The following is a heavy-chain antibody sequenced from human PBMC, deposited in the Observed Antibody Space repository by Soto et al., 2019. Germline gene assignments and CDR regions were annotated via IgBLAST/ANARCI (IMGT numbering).Heavy chain of an antibody. Sequence: GGSLRLSCAASGFTFSSYSMNWVRQAPGKGLEWVSSISSSSSYIYYADSVKGRFTISRDNAKNSLYLQMNSLRAEDTAVYYCARDKNAVAGPKRDYWGQGTLVTVSS. CDR1: GFTFSSYS. CDR2: ISSSSSYI. D-gene: IGHD6-19*01. CDR3: ARDKNAVAGPKRDY. J-gene: IGHJ4*02. V-gene: IGHV3-21*01.